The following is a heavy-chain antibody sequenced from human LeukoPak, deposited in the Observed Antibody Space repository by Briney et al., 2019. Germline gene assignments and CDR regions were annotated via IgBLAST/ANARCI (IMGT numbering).Heavy chain of an antibody. Sequence: PGGSLRLSCAASGFTFSSYAMSWVRQAPGKGLEWVSAISGSGGSTYYADSVKGRFTISRDNSKNTLYLQMNSLRAEDTAVYYCARDSIGKYYDSSGYYYSGYYYGMDVWGQGTTVTVSS. CDR3: ARDSIGKYYDSSGYYYSGYYYGMDV. CDR2: ISGSGGST. J-gene: IGHJ6*02. V-gene: IGHV3-23*01. D-gene: IGHD3-22*01. CDR1: GFTFSSYA.